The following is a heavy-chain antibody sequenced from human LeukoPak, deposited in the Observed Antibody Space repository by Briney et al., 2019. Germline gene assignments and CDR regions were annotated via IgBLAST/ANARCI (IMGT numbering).Heavy chain of an antibody. Sequence: GESLQISCKGSGYSFTSYWIGWVRQLPGKGLERMGIIYPGDSDTRYSPSFQGQVTISADKSISTAYLQWSSLKASDTAMYYCARRSEVIAFDTWGQGTMVTVSA. CDR2: IYPGDSDT. J-gene: IGHJ3*02. CDR1: GYSFTSYW. V-gene: IGHV5-51*01. D-gene: IGHD3-22*01. CDR3: ARRSEVIAFDT.